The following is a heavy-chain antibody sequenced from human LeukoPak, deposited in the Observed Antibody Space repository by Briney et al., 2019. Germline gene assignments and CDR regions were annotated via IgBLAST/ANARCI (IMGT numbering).Heavy chain of an antibody. D-gene: IGHD4/OR15-4a*01. J-gene: IGHJ4*02. CDR3: ATLGTGYGVDY. CDR1: GGSISSSSYY. V-gene: IGHV4-39*07. CDR2: IYYSGST. Sequence: SETLSLTCTASGGSISSSSYYWGWIRQPPGKGLEWIGSIYYSGSTYYNPSLKSRVTISVDTSKNQFSLKLSSVTAADTAVYYCATLGTGYGVDYWGQGTLVTVSS.